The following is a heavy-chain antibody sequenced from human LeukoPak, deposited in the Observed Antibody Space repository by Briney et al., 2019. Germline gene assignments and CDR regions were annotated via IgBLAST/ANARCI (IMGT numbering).Heavy chain of an antibody. CDR1: RFTFSSYW. J-gene: IGHJ4*02. D-gene: IGHD6-13*01. CDR2: IKQDGSQK. V-gene: IGHV3-7*01. CDR3: ARGGVPAGYDY. Sequence: GGSLGLSCAASRFTFSSYWMFWVRQAPGRGLGWVASIKQDGSQKYYVDPVKGRFTISRDNAENSLYLQMNSLRVEDTAVYYCARGGVPAGYDYWGQGTLVTVSS.